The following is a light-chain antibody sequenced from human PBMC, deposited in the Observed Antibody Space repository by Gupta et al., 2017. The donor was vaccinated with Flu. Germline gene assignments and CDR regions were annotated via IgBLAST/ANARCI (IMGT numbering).Light chain of an antibody. J-gene: IGKJ1*01. CDR2: GAS. V-gene: IGKV3-20*01. CDR1: KSVSSTY. Sequence: SCRASKSVSSTYLAWYQQKPGQTPRLLIYGASSRATGIPDRFSGSGSGTDFTLTISRLEPEDFAVYYCQQGGSSPGTFGQGTKVEIK. CDR3: QQGGSSPGT.